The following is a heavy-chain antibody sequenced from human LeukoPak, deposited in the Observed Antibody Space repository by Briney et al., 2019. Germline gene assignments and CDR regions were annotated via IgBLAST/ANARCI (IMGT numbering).Heavy chain of an antibody. J-gene: IGHJ3*02. V-gene: IGHV3-21*01. CDR3: ANTQGAEDAFDI. CDR2: ISSSSSYI. Sequence: TGGSLRLSCAASGFTFSSYSMNWVRQAPGKGLEWVSSISSSSSYIYYADSVKGRFTISRDNAKNSLYLQMNSLRAEDTAVYYCANTQGAEDAFDIWGQGTMVTVSS. D-gene: IGHD3-16*01. CDR1: GFTFSSYS.